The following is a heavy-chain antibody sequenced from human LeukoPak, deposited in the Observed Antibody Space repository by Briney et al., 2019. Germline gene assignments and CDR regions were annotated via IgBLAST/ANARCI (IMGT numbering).Heavy chain of an antibody. D-gene: IGHD4-4*01. CDR3: AKEYRYSNYYFDY. CDR1: GFTFSSYG. CDR2: ISYDGSNK. Sequence: QTGGSLRLSCAASGFTFSSYGMHWARQAPGKGLEWVAVISYDGSNKYYADSVKGRFTISRDNSKNTLYLQMNSLRAEDTAVYYCAKEYRYSNYYFDYWGQGTLVTVSS. J-gene: IGHJ4*02. V-gene: IGHV3-30*18.